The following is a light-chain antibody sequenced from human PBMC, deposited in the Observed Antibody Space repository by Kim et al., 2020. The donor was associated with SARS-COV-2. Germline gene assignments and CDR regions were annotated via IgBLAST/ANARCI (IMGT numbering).Light chain of an antibody. CDR1: QSIGSY. CDR2: AAS. J-gene: IGKJ1*01. Sequence: ASAGDRVTITCRASQSIGSYLAWYQQKPGEAPKLLIYAASTLQSGVPSRFSGSGSGTDFTLTISCLQSEDFATYYCQQYYSDPRTFGQGTKVDIK. V-gene: IGKV1-8*01. CDR3: QQYYSDPRT.